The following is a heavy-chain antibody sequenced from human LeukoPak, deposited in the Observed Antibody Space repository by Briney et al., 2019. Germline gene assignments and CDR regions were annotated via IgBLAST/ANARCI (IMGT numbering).Heavy chain of an antibody. CDR1: GGTFSSYA. CDR2: IIPIFGTA. Sequence: SVKVSCKASGGTFSSYAISWVRQAPGQGLEWMGGIIPIFGTANYAQKFQGRVTITADESTSRAYMELSSLRSEATAVYYCARDRPKCRGYYCYNWFGPWGQGTLVTVSS. V-gene: IGHV1-69*01. D-gene: IGHD3-16*02. CDR3: ARDRPKCRGYYCYNWFGP. J-gene: IGHJ5*02.